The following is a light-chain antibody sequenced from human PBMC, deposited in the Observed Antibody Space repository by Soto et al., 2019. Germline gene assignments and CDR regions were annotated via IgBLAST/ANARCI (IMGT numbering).Light chain of an antibody. CDR2: KAS. V-gene: IGKV1-5*03. Sequence: SQVTQSSSTLSASVGDRLTLTCRARLSICYWLAWYQQKPGKAPKLLIYKASTLKSGVPSRFSGSGSGTEFTLTISSLQPDDFATYYCQHYNSYSEAFGQGTKVDIK. CDR1: LSICYW. CDR3: QHYNSYSEA. J-gene: IGKJ1*01.